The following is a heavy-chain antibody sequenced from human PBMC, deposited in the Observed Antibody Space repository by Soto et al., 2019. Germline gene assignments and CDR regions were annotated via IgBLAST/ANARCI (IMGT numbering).Heavy chain of an antibody. D-gene: IGHD1-26*01. V-gene: IGHV3-30*18. Sequence: QVQLVESGGGVGQPGRSLRLSCAASGFTYSHYAMHWVRQAPGKGLEWVALMSYDGSNEYYADSVKGRFAISRDNSKNTLYLQMNSLRAEDTAVYYCAKDGSNNFDYWGQGTLVTVSS. J-gene: IGHJ4*02. CDR1: GFTYSHYA. CDR2: MSYDGSNE. CDR3: AKDGSNNFDY.